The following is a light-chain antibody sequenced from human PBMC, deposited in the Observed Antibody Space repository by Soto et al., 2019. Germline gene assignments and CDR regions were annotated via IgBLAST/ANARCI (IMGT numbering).Light chain of an antibody. CDR3: SSYTSTSTPLI. V-gene: IGLV2-14*01. CDR1: SFKN. J-gene: IGLJ2*01. Sequence: QSALTQPASVSGSPGQSITISCTGTSFKNVSWYQQHPGQAPKLLIYEVTSRPSGVSHRVSGSKSGNTASLSISGLQLEDDADYYCSSYTSTSTPLIFGGGTKVTVL. CDR2: EVT.